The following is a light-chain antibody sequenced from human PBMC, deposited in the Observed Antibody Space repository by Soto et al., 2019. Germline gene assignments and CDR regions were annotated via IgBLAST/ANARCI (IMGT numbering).Light chain of an antibody. V-gene: IGKV3-20*01. J-gene: IGKJ1*01. CDR2: GAS. CDR3: QQYVSSPWA. CDR1: QSVSSSF. Sequence: EIVMTQSPATLSVSPGESATLSCRASQSVSSSFLAWYQQKAGQAPRLLIYGASRRATGIPDRFSGSGPGTDFTLTISRLEPEDFAVYCCQQYVSSPWAFGQGTKVDI.